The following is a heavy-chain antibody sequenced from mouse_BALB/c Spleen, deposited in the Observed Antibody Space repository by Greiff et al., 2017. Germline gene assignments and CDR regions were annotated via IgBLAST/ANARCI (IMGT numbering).Heavy chain of an antibody. J-gene: IGHJ2*01. CDR1: GYTFSSYW. V-gene: IGHV1-9*01. CDR2: ILPGSGST. CDR3: ARGDTTVVGDD. Sequence: QVQLQQSGAELMKPGASVKISCKATGYTFSSYWIEWVKQRPGHGLEWIGEILPGSGSTNYNEKFKGKATFTADTSSNTAYMQLSSLTSEDSAVYDCARGDTTVVGDDWGQGTTLTVSS. D-gene: IGHD1-1*01.